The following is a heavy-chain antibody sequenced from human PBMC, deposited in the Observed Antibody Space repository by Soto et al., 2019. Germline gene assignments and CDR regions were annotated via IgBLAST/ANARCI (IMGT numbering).Heavy chain of an antibody. D-gene: IGHD4-4*01. Sequence: GGSLRLSCAASGFTFSSYGMHWVRQAPGKGLEWVAVIWYDGSNKYYADSVKGRFTISRANSKNTLYLQMNSLRAEDTAVYYCARGMTTVTTWFDPWGQGTLVTVSS. CDR3: ARGMTTVTTWFDP. CDR2: IWYDGSNK. V-gene: IGHV3-33*01. CDR1: GFTFSSYG. J-gene: IGHJ5*02.